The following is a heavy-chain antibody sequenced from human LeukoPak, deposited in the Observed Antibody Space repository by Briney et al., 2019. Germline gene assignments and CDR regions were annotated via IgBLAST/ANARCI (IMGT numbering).Heavy chain of an antibody. CDR3: AKAFRGLPEYYYYMDV. D-gene: IGHD3-16*01. J-gene: IGHJ6*03. CDR2: INPSGGST. Sequence: ASVKVSCKASGYTFTSYYMHWVRQAPGQGLEWMGIINPSGGSTSYAQKFQGRVTMTRDMSTSTVYMELSSLRSEDTAVYYCAKAFRGLPEYYYYMDVWGKGTTVTVSS. CDR1: GYTFTSYY. V-gene: IGHV1-46*01.